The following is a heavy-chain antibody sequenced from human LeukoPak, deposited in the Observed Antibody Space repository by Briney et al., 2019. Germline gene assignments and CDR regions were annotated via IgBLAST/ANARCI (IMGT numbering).Heavy chain of an antibody. CDR2: IYYSGSP. CDR1: GGSISSYY. V-gene: IGHV4-59*12. Sequence: SETLSLTCTVSGGSISSYYWSWIRQPPGKGLEWIGYIYYSGSPYYNPSLKSRVTISVDTSKNQFSLKLSSVTAADTAVYYCARAAYDSSGYYVDAFDIWGQGTMVTVSS. D-gene: IGHD3-22*01. CDR3: ARAAYDSSGYYVDAFDI. J-gene: IGHJ3*02.